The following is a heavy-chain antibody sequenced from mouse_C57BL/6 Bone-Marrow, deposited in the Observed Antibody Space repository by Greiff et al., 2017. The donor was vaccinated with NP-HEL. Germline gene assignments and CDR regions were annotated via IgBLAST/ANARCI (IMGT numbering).Heavy chain of an antibody. CDR3: AKLVTAPYAMDY. Sequence: VKLMESGPGLVQPSQSLSITCTVSGFSLTSYGVHCVRQPPGTGLEWLGVIWSGGSTDSNAAFISRLGISKDNSKSQVFFKMNSRQADYTAIYYCAKLVTAPYAMDYWGQGTSVTVAS. CDR1: GFSLTSYG. D-gene: IGHD2-2*01. V-gene: IGHV2-4*01. CDR2: IWSGGST. J-gene: IGHJ4*01.